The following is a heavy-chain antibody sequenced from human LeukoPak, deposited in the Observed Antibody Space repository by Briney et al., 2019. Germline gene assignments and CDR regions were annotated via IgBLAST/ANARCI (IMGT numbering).Heavy chain of an antibody. D-gene: IGHD4-17*01. CDR3: ARENGVTVTTHFDY. CDR1: GYTFTGYY. CDR2: INPNSGGT. J-gene: IGHJ4*02. Sequence: ASVKVSCKASGYTFTGYYMHWVRQAPGQGLEWMGWINPNSGGTNYAQKFQGRVTMTRDTSISTAYMELSRLRSDDTAVYYCARENGVTVTTHFDYWGQGTLVTVSS. V-gene: IGHV1-2*02.